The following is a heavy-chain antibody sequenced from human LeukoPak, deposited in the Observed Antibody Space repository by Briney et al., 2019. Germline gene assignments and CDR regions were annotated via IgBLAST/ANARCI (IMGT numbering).Heavy chain of an antibody. CDR2: ISGSGGST. J-gene: IGHJ4*02. V-gene: IGHV3-23*01. Sequence: GGSLRLSCAASGFTFSRYGMSWVRQAPGKGLEWVSGISGSGGSTYYADSVKGRFSISRDNSKNTLHLQMNSLRAEDTAVYYCANMNSNFDYWGQGTLVTVSS. D-gene: IGHD1/OR15-1a*01. CDR3: ANMNSNFDY. CDR1: GFTFSRYG.